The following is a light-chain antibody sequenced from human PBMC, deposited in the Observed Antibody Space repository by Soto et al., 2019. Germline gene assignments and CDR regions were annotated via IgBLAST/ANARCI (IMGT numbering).Light chain of an antibody. Sequence: EIVMTQSPATLSVSPGERATLSCRASQSVSSNLAWYQQKPGQAPRLLIYGASTRATGIPARFSGSGSGTEFTLTISSLQPEDFAVYYCQQYNSWPLTFGGGTKVDIK. V-gene: IGKV3-15*01. CDR1: QSVSSN. CDR2: GAS. CDR3: QQYNSWPLT. J-gene: IGKJ4*01.